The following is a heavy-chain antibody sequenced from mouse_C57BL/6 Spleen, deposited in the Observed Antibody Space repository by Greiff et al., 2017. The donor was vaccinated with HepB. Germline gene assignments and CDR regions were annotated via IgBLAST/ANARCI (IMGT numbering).Heavy chain of an antibody. J-gene: IGHJ4*01. Sequence: VQLQQPGAELVRPGSSVKVSCKASGYTFTSYWMHWVKQRPIQGLEWIGNIDPSDSETHYNQKFKDKATLTVDKSSSTAYMQLSSLTSEDSAVYYCARSYYYGSSYAYYYAMDYWGQGTSVTVSS. D-gene: IGHD1-1*01. CDR2: IDPSDSET. V-gene: IGHV1-52*01. CDR1: GYTFTSYW. CDR3: ARSYYYGSSYAYYYAMDY.